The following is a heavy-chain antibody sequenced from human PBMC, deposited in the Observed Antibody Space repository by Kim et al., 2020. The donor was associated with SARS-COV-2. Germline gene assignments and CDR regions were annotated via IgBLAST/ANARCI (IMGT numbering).Heavy chain of an antibody. J-gene: IGHJ4*02. D-gene: IGHD5-18*01. CDR3: ARLWSGYSYEVDY. CDR2: IYYSGST. V-gene: IGHV4-39*07. Sequence: SETLSLTCTVSGGSISSSSYYWGWIRQPPGKGLEWIGSIYYSGSTYYNPSLKSRVTISVDTSKNQFSLKLSSVTAADTAVYYCARLWSGYSYEVDYWGQGTLVTVSS. CDR1: GGSISSSSYY.